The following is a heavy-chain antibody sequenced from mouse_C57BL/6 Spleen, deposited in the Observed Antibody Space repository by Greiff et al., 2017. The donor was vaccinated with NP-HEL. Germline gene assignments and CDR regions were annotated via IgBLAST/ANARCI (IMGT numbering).Heavy chain of an antibody. CDR1: GYTFTDYE. J-gene: IGHJ3*01. Sequence: QVQLQQSGAELVRPGASVTLSCKASGYTFTDYEMHWVKQTPVHGLEWIGAIDPETGGTAYNQKFKGKAILTADKSSSTAYMELRSLTSEDSAVYYCTGAYYSNCAWFAYWGQGTLVTVSA. D-gene: IGHD2-5*01. CDR3: TGAYYSNCAWFAY. CDR2: IDPETGGT. V-gene: IGHV1-15*01.